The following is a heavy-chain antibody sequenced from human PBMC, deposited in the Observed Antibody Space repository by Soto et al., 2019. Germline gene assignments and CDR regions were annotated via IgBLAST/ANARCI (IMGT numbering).Heavy chain of an antibody. V-gene: IGHV4-31*03. J-gene: IGHJ5*02. D-gene: IGHD6-6*01. CDR1: GGSFRSGGYH. CDR2: IYYSGRT. CDR3: ARGSFSSSSSWFDP. Sequence: TLSLTCTVSGGSFRSGGYHWSWIRPDPGKGLEWIGYIYYSGRTYYNPSLHSRVSTAVDTTEKQFSLKLTSVTAADTSVYYWARGSFSSSSSWFDPWGRGTLVTVSS.